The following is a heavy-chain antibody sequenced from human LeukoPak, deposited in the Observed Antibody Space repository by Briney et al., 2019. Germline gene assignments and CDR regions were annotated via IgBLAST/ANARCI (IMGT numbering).Heavy chain of an antibody. Sequence: GGSLRLSCAASGFTFSSYAMHWVRQAPGKGLEWVAVISYDGSNKYYADSVKGRFTISRDNSKNTLYLQMNSLRAEDTAVYYCARALGVRGVIVYYGMDVWGQGTTVTVSS. CDR2: ISYDGSNK. J-gene: IGHJ6*02. D-gene: IGHD3-10*01. V-gene: IGHV3-30-3*01. CDR3: ARALGVRGVIVYYGMDV. CDR1: GFTFSSYA.